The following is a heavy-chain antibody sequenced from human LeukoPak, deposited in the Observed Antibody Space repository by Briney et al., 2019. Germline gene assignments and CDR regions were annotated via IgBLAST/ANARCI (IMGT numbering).Heavy chain of an antibody. J-gene: IGHJ4*02. V-gene: IGHV3-53*01. Sequence: PGGSLRLSCSASGFTVSSNYMNWVRQAPGKGLEGVSVIYSGGSTYYPDSVKGRFTISRDNSKNTLYLQMNSLSAEDTAVYYCASGRGYSGSYVDYWGQGTLVTVSS. D-gene: IGHD1-26*01. CDR1: GFTVSSNY. CDR2: IYSGGST. CDR3: ASGRGYSGSYVDY.